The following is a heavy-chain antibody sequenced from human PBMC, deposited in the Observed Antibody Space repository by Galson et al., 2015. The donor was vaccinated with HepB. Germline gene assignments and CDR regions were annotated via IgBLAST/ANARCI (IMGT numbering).Heavy chain of an antibody. D-gene: IGHD3-3*01. CDR3: AKGLDYDFWNFDS. V-gene: IGHV3-23*01. CDR2: IGISGGNT. CDR1: GFTFSNAV. Sequence: SLRLSCAASGFTFSNAVMSWVRQAPGKGLERVSAIGISGGNTYYADSVKGRFTISRDDSKSTLYLQMNSLRGADTAVYYCAKGLDYDFWNFDSWGQGTLVTVSS. J-gene: IGHJ4*02.